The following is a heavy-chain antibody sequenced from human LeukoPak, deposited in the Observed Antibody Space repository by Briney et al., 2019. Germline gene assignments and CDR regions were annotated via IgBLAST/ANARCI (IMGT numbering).Heavy chain of an antibody. CDR3: ARDRAEYCGGNCYLGPDY. D-gene: IGHD2-21*02. CDR1: GFTFNNYA. Sequence: GGSLRLSCAASGFTFNNYAMNWVRQAPGKGLEWVSIFSGSDGNSYYADSVKGRFTMSRDNSKSTVYLLLNSLRAEDTAIYYCARDRAEYCGGNCYLGPDYWGQGALVTVSS. CDR2: FSGSDGNS. V-gene: IGHV3-23*01. J-gene: IGHJ4*01.